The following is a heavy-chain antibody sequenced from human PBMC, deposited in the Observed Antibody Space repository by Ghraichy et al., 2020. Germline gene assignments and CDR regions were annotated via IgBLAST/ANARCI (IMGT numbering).Heavy chain of an antibody. CDR3: ARGKYYYDSSGYEKSDAFDI. J-gene: IGHJ3*02. CDR2: ISSSSSYI. V-gene: IGHV3-21*01. CDR1: GFTFSSYS. Sequence: GGSLRLSCAASGFTFSSYSMNWVRQAPGKGLEWVSSISSSSSYIYYADSVKGRFTISRDNAKNSLYLQMNSLRAEDTAVYYCARGKYYYDSSGYEKSDAFDIWGQGTMVTVSS. D-gene: IGHD3-22*01.